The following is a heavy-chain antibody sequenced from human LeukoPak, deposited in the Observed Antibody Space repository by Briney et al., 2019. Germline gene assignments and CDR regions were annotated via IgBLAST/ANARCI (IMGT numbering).Heavy chain of an antibody. CDR1: GYTFTSYD. CDR3: ARLMYYDILTGYYPGDY. CDR2: MNPNSGNT. J-gene: IGHJ4*02. Sequence: ASVKVSCKASGYTFTSYDINWVRQATGQGLEWMGWMNPNSGNTGYAQKFQGRVTMTRDTSISTAYMELSRLRSDDTAVYYRARLMYYDILTGYYPGDYWGQGTLVTVSS. V-gene: IGHV1-8*01. D-gene: IGHD3-9*01.